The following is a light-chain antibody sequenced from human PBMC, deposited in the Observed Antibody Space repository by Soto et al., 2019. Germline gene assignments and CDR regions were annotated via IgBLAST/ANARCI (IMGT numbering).Light chain of an antibody. CDR3: QKYSSVIT. V-gene: IGKV1-27*01. J-gene: IGKJ5*01. Sequence: DIQMTQSPSSLSASVGDRVTITCRASQGISNFLAWYQQKPGKVPKLLISAASTLQSGVPSRFSGSGSGTDFPLTSTSLQPEDVATYYWQKYSSVITFGQGTRLEIK. CDR2: AAS. CDR1: QGISNF.